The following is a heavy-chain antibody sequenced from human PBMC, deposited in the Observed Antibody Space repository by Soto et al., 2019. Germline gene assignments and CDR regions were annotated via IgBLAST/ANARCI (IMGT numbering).Heavy chain of an antibody. Sequence: SETLSLTCTVSGASVSTGAYYWGWVRQRPGRGLEWIGYVYESGYTYYNMSLKSRLTISLDRSKNQFSLKLSSVTAADTAVYYCAREGAAATNWFDPWGQGTLVTVSS. V-gene: IGHV4-39*02. CDR1: GASVSTGAYY. D-gene: IGHD6-13*01. CDR2: VYESGYT. J-gene: IGHJ5*02. CDR3: AREGAAATNWFDP.